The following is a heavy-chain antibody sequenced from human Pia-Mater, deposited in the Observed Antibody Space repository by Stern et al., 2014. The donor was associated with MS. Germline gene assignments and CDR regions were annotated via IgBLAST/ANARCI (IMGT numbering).Heavy chain of an antibody. CDR1: GFTFVGPW. CDR2: IKQDESEK. V-gene: IGHV3-7*01. CDR3: ARGGSRYFDY. J-gene: IGHJ4*02. Sequence: EVQLVQSGGGLVQPGGSLRLYCAASGFTFVGPWMSWVRQAPGKGLEWVAIIKQDESEKYYVDSVKGRFTISRDNAKNSLYLQMNSLRAEDTAVYYCARGGSRYFDYWGQGTLVTVSS. D-gene: IGHD3-10*01.